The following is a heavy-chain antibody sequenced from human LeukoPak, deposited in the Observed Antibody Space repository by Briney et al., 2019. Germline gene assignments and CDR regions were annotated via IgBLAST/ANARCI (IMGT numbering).Heavy chain of an antibody. Sequence: GGSLRLSCAASGFTVSSNYMSWVRQAPGKGPEWVSVIYSGGSTYYADSVKGRFTISRDNSKNTLYLQMNSLRAEDTAVYYCAREVDTAVDYWGQGTLVTVSS. CDR1: GFTVSSNY. J-gene: IGHJ4*02. D-gene: IGHD5-18*01. CDR2: IYSGGST. V-gene: IGHV3-53*01. CDR3: AREVDTAVDY.